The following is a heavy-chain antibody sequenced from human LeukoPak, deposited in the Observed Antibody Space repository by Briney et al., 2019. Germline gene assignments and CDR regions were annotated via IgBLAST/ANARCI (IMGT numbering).Heavy chain of an antibody. CDR1: GFTFSSYA. D-gene: IGHD3-16*02. CDR3: ARVPAGVIGMKDAFDI. V-gene: IGHV3-23*01. Sequence: PGESLRLSCAASGFTFSSYAMSWVRQAPGKGLEWVSAISGSGTNTYYADSVKGRFTISRDNSKNSLYLQMNSLRAEDTAVYYCARVPAGVIGMKDAFDIWGQGTMVTVSS. J-gene: IGHJ3*02. CDR2: ISGSGTNT.